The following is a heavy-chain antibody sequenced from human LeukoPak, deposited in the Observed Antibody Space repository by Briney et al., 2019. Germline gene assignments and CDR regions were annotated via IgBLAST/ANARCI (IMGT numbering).Heavy chain of an antibody. CDR3: ARDGRYYYDSSGYYYPFDY. V-gene: IGHV4-39*07. CDR1: GGSISSSSYY. J-gene: IGHJ4*02. D-gene: IGHD3-22*01. Sequence: PSETLSLTCTVSGGSISSSSYYWGWIRQPPGKGLEWIGSIYYSGSTYYNPSLKSRVTISVDTSKNQFSLKLSSVTAADTAVYYCARDGRYYYDSSGYYYPFDYWGQGTLVTVSS. CDR2: IYYSGST.